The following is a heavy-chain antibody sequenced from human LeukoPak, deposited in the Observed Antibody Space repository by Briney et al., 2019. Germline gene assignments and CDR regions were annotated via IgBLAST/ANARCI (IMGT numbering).Heavy chain of an antibody. V-gene: IGHV1-2*02. CDR3: ARGRGDTMVRGVIVLFGGYDY. CDR1: GYTFTGYY. CDR2: INPNSGAT. J-gene: IGHJ4*02. Sequence: ASVKVSCKASGYTFTGYYMHWVRQAPGQGLEWMGWINPNSGATYYAQKFQGRVTMTRDTSFSTAYMELSRLRSDDTAVYYCARGRGDTMVRGVIVLFGGYDYWGQGTLVTVSS. D-gene: IGHD3-10*01.